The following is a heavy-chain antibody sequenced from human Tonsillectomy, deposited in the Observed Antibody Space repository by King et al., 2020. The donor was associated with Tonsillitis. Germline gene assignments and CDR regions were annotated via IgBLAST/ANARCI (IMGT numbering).Heavy chain of an antibody. CDR2: ISSTSSTI. D-gene: IGHD4-17*01. CDR1: GFTFSSYS. Sequence: VQLVESGGGLVQPGGSLRLSCAASGFTFSSYSMNWVRQAPGKGLEWISYISSTSSTIYYADSVKGRFTISRDNAKNSLYLQMNSLRAEDTAVYYCARDRPWATVTANYWGQGTLVTVFS. V-gene: IGHV3-48*01. CDR3: ARDRPWATVTANY. J-gene: IGHJ4*02.